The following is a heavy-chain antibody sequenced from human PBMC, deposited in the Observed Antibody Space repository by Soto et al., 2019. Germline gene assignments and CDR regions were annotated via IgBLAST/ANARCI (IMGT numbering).Heavy chain of an antibody. J-gene: IGHJ4*02. CDR3: ATEYGDYVGYLDY. Sequence: SETLPLTCTVSGGSISSYYWSWIRQPPGKGLEWIGYIYYSGSTNYNPSLKSRVTISVDTSKNQFSLKLHSVTAAAKAGYYCATEYGDYVGYLDYWGQGTLVTVSS. CDR1: GGSISSYY. V-gene: IGHV4-59*01. CDR2: IYYSGST. D-gene: IGHD4-17*01.